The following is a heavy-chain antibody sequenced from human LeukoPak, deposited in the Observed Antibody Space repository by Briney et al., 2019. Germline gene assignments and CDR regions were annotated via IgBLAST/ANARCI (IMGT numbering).Heavy chain of an antibody. CDR1: GGSTSGGNYY. CDR3: ARGRRCGGSSRYWYFDL. V-gene: IGHV4-39*02. D-gene: IGHD2-15*01. J-gene: IGHJ2*01. Sequence: SETLSLTCIVSGGSTSGGNYYWGWIRRPPGKGLEWIGGISSSGNTYYNPSLKSRITISIDTSKNHFSLKLSSVTAADTAVYYCARGRRCGGSSRYWYFDLWGRGTLVTVSS. CDR2: ISSSGNT.